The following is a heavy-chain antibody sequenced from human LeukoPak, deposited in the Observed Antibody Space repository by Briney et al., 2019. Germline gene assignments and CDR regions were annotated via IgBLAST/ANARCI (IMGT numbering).Heavy chain of an antibody. CDR3: ARAPSTFWSGYSRKTRYYYYYYMDV. D-gene: IGHD3-3*01. CDR2: MNPNSGNT. V-gene: IGHV1-8*02. J-gene: IGHJ6*03. CDR1: GYTFTGYY. Sequence: ASVKVSCKASGYTFTGYYMHWVRQAPGQALEWMGWMNPNSGNTGYAQKFQGRVTMTRNTSISTAYMELSSLRSEDTAVYYCARAPSTFWSGYSRKTRYYYYYYMDVWGKGTTVTVSS.